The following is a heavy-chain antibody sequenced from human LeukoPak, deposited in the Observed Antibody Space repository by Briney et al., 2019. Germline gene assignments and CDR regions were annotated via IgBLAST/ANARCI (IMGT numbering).Heavy chain of an antibody. V-gene: IGHV3-23*01. CDR1: GFTFSSYA. J-gene: IGHJ4*02. CDR3: AKVADTATDFDY. D-gene: IGHD5-18*01. Sequence: GGSLRLSCAASGFTFSSYAMSWVRQPPGKGLEWVSIISGSGGSTYYADSVKGRFIISRDNSKNTLYLQMNSLRAEDTAVYYCAKVADTATDFDYWGQGTLVTVSS. CDR2: ISGSGGST.